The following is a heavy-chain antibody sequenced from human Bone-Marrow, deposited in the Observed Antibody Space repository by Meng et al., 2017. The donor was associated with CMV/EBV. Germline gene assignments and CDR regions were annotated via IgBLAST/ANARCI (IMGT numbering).Heavy chain of an antibody. V-gene: IGHV3-48*03. Sequence: GESLKISCAASGFTFSSHEMIWVRQAPGMGLEWVSYIDSSGGTVSYADSVRGRFTVSRDNAKNSLYLHMNSLRGEDTAAYYCAKVGLTAYSPDAFDIWGQGTMVTGSS. J-gene: IGHJ3*02. CDR1: GFTFSSHE. CDR2: IDSSGGTV. D-gene: IGHD3-9*01. CDR3: AKVGLTAYSPDAFDI.